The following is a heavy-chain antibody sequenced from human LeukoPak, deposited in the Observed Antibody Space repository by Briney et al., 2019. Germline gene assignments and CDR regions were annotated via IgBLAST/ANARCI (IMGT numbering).Heavy chain of an antibody. Sequence: SETLSLTCAVYGGSFSGYYWGWIRQPPGKGLEWIGEINHSGSTNYNPSLKSRVTISVDTSKNQFSLKLSSVTAADTAVYYCARSVVPAAISSRNWFDPWGQGTLVTVSS. CDR2: INHSGST. V-gene: IGHV4-34*01. J-gene: IGHJ5*02. D-gene: IGHD2-2*02. CDR1: GGSFSGYY. CDR3: ARSVVPAAISSRNWFDP.